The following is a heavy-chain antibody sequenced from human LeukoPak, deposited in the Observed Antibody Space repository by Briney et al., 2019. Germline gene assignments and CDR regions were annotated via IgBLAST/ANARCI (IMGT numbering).Heavy chain of an antibody. CDR1: GFTFSSYS. Sequence: GVSLRLSXAVSGFTFSSYSVNWVRHALGKGLEWVSSISRSSSYIYYADSVKGRFTISRDSDKNSLYLLMNSLRAEDTAVYYCAREGDFWSGYYFDYWGPGTLVTVSS. D-gene: IGHD3-3*01. V-gene: IGHV3-21*01. J-gene: IGHJ4*02. CDR2: ISRSSSYI. CDR3: AREGDFWSGYYFDY.